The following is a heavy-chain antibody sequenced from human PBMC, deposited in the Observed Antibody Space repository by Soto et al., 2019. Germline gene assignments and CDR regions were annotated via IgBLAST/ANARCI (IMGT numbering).Heavy chain of an antibody. D-gene: IGHD6-6*01. V-gene: IGHV1-69*13. CDR1: GGTFISYA. J-gene: IGHJ6*02. CDR3: ARDSLKPFSSSSSFYYYGMDV. CDR2: IIPIFGTA. Sequence: ASVKVSCKASGGTFISYAISWVRQAPGQGLEWMGGIIPIFGTANYAQKFQGRVTITADESTSTAYMELSSLRSEDTAVYYCARDSLKPFSSSSSFYYYGMDVWGQGTTVTVSS.